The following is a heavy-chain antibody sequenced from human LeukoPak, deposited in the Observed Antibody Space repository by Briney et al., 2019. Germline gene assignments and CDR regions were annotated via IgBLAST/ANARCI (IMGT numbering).Heavy chain of an antibody. J-gene: IGHJ4*02. CDR1: GGTFSSYA. CDR3: TREDCNAGTCYFSVD. CDR2: IIPIFGTA. V-gene: IGHV1-69*13. Sequence: ASVKVSCKASGGTFSSYAISWVRQAPGQGLEWMGGIIPIFGTANYAQKFQGRVTITADESTSTAYMELSSLRFDDTAVYYCTREDCNAGTCYFSVDWGQGTLVTVSS. D-gene: IGHD2-15*01.